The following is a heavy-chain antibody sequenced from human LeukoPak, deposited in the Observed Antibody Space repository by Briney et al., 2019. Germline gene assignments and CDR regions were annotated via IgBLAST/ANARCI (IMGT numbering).Heavy chain of an antibody. Sequence: SETLFLTCVVSGFSISSGYYWGWIRQPPGKGLECIGNIHQSGTTFYNSSLNSRVTMSIDTSKNQFSLKLSSVTAADTAVYYCAREVERRIVNWGQGTLVTVSS. D-gene: IGHD1-1*01. CDR3: AREVERRIVN. V-gene: IGHV4-38-2*02. CDR2: IHQSGTT. J-gene: IGHJ4*02. CDR1: GFSISSGYY.